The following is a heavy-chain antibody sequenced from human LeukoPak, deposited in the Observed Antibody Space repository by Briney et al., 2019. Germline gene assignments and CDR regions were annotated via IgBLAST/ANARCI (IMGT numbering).Heavy chain of an antibody. CDR2: IYSGGST. Sequence: PGGSLRLSCAASGFTVSSNYMSWVRQAPGKGLEWVSVIYSGGSTYYADSVKGRFTISRDNSKNTLYLQMNSLRAEDTAVYYCARDRFLDKEDHYYYYYGMDVWGQGTTVTVSS. J-gene: IGHJ6*02. CDR1: GFTVSSNY. D-gene: IGHD3/OR15-3a*01. V-gene: IGHV3-53*01. CDR3: ARDRFLDKEDHYYYYYGMDV.